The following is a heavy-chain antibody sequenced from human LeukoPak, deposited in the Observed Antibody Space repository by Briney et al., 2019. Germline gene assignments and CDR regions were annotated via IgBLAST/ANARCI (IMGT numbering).Heavy chain of an antibody. Sequence: GGSLRLSCAASGFTFSSYSMNWVRLAPGKGLEWVSHITASGTAMFYADSVKGRFTISRDNAKNSLYLQMNSLRDEDTAVYYCASSGSYRFDYWGQGTLVTVSS. CDR3: ASSGSYRFDY. J-gene: IGHJ4*02. CDR2: ITASGTAM. V-gene: IGHV3-48*02. CDR1: GFTFSSYS. D-gene: IGHD1-26*01.